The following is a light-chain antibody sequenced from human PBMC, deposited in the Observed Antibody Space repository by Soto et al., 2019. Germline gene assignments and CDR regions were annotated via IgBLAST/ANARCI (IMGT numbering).Light chain of an antibody. Sequence: EVVLTQSPGTLSLSPGERGTLSCRASQSINSKYLAWYQQKRGQAPRVLIYGASNRATGIPDRFSGSGSGTDFTLTISRLDPEDFAVYYCQHYDNSPVTFGGGTKVEIK. CDR3: QHYDNSPVT. CDR1: QSINSKY. V-gene: IGKV3-20*01. J-gene: IGKJ4*01. CDR2: GAS.